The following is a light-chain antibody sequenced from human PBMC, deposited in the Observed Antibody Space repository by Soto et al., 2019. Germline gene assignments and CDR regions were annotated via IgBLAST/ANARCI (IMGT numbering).Light chain of an antibody. J-gene: IGKJ4*01. CDR2: AAS. Sequence: DIQMTQSPSSLSASLGDIVTITCRASQGIGVYLAWFQQKPWNVPRLLIYAASALQSGVPSRFRGGGSGTDFTLTINSLQPEAVATYYCQKYNSAPLTFGGGTQVEIK. CDR3: QKYNSAPLT. CDR1: QGIGVY. V-gene: IGKV1-27*01.